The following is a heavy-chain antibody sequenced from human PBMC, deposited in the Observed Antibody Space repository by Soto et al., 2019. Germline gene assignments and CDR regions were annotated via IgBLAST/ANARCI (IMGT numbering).Heavy chain of an antibody. D-gene: IGHD3-22*01. V-gene: IGHV3-15*01. CDR2: IKSKTDGGTT. CDR3: TNYYDSSGYYDDAFDI. J-gene: IGHJ3*02. Sequence: EVQLVESGGGLVKPGGSLRLSCAASGFTFSNAWMSWVRQAPGKGLEWVGRIKSKTDGGTTDYAAPVKGRFTISRDDSKNTLYLQMNSLKTEDTAVYYCTNYYDSSGYYDDAFDIWGQGTMVTVSS. CDR1: GFTFSNAW.